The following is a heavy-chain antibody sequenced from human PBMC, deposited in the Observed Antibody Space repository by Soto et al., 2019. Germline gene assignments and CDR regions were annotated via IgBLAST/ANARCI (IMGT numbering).Heavy chain of an antibody. Sequence: QVQLQESGPGLVKPSQTLSLTCTVSGGSISSGGYYWSWIRQHPGKGLEWIGHIYYSGSTAYNPSLKSRVTRTVDTSKNQFSLKRSSVTAADTAVYYWARTNPYYSYYTAVWGKGTTVTVSS. CDR1: GGSISSGGYY. CDR3: ARTNPYYSYYTAV. V-gene: IGHV4-31*03. J-gene: IGHJ6*03. CDR2: IYYSGST.